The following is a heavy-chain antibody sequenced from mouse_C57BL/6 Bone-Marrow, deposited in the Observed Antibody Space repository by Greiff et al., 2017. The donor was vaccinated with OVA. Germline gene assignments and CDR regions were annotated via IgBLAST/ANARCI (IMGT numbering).Heavy chain of an antibody. J-gene: IGHJ2*01. CDR1: GYTFTSYW. Sequence: VQLQQPGTELVKPGASVKLSCKASGYTFTSYWMHWVKQRPGQGLEWIGNINPSNGGTNYNEKFKSKATLTVDKSSSTAYMQLSSLTSEDSAVSYCAKISCGYLYYFDYWGQGTTLTVSS. CDR2: INPSNGGT. D-gene: IGHD2-2*01. V-gene: IGHV1-53*01. CDR3: AKISCGYLYYFDY.